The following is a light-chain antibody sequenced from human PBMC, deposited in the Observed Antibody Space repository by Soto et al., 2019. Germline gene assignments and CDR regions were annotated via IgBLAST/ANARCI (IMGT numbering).Light chain of an antibody. CDR1: KNDIGVYDF. CDR2: EVV. V-gene: IGLV2-8*01. J-gene: IGLJ1*01. Sequence: QSALPQPPSSSGSPGQSVTISCTGTKNDIGVYDFVSWYQHHPGKAPRLIIYEVVQLPSGVPDRFSGSKSGNTASLTVSGLQAADEADYFCKSYAGSNTYVFGSGTKVTVL. CDR3: KSYAGSNTYV.